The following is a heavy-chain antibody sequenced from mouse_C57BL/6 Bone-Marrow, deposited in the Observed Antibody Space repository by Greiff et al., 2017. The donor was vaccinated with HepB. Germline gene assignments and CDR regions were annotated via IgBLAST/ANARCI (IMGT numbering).Heavy chain of an antibody. CDR2: FYPGSGSI. J-gene: IGHJ4*01. Sequence: QVQLQQSGAELVKPGASVKLSCKASGYTFTEYTIHWVKQRSGQGLEWIGWFYPGSGSIKYNEKFKDKATLTADKSSSTVYMELSRLTSEDSAVYFCARHEKPAAPYYDGRDYYAMDYWGQGTSVTVSS. V-gene: IGHV1-62-2*01. D-gene: IGHD1-1*01. CDR1: GYTFTEYT. CDR3: ARHEKPAAPYYDGRDYYAMDY.